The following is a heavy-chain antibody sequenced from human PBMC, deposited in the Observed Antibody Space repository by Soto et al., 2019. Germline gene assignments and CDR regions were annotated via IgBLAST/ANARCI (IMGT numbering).Heavy chain of an antibody. CDR2: IYPGDSDT. J-gene: IGHJ4*02. CDR3: ARLLGYCSGGSCSPPGY. D-gene: IGHD2-15*01. CDR1: GYSFTSYW. V-gene: IGHV5-51*01. Sequence: PGESLKISCKVSGYSFTSYWIGWVRQMPGKGLEWMGIIYPGDSDTRYSPSFQGQVTISADKSISTAYLQWSSLKASDTAMYYCARLLGYCSGGSCSPPGYWGQGTLVTVSS.